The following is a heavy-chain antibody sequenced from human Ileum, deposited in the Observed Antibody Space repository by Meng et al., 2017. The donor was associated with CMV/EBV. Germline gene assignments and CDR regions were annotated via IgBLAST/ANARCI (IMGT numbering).Heavy chain of an antibody. D-gene: IGHD3-10*01. CDR3: ARDLGSGWFDP. Sequence: ASVKVSFKTSGYTFTSYGISWVRQAPGQGLEWMGWISAYNGNTNYTQKLQGRVNMTKDTSTSKAYMEMRGLRSDETAVYYFARDLGSGWFDPWGQGTLVTVSS. CDR2: ISAYNGNT. J-gene: IGHJ5*02. CDR1: GYTFTSYG. V-gene: IGHV1-18*01.